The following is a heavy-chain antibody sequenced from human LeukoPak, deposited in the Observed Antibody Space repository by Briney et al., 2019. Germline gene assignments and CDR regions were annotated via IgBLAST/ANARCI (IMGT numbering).Heavy chain of an antibody. D-gene: IGHD3-22*01. V-gene: IGHV3-23*01. Sequence: GGSLRLSCAASGFTFSSYAMSWVRQAPGKGLEWVSAISGSGGSAYYADSVKGRFTISRDNSKNTLYLQMNSLRAEDTAVYYCAKFGSRYYYDSSGYYFDYWGQGTLVTVSS. J-gene: IGHJ4*02. CDR2: ISGSGGSA. CDR3: AKFGSRYYYDSSGYYFDY. CDR1: GFTFSSYA.